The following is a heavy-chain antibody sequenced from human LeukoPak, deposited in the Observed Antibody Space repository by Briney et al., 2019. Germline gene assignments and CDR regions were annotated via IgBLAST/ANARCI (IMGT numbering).Heavy chain of an antibody. D-gene: IGHD5-18*01. CDR1: GFTFSSYA. CDR3: ARSWIQLWLLGY. V-gene: IGHV3-23*01. CDR2: ISGSGGST. J-gene: IGHJ4*02. Sequence: GGFLRLSCAASGFTFSSYAMSWVRQAPGKGLEWVSAISGSGGSTYYADSVKGRFTISRDNSKNTLYLQMNSLRAEDTAVYYCARSWIQLWLLGYWGQGTLVTVSS.